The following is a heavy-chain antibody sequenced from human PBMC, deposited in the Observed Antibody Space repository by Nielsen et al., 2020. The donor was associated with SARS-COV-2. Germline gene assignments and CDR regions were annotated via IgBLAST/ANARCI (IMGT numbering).Heavy chain of an antibody. J-gene: IGHJ6*03. D-gene: IGHD2-2*01. CDR3: ARGDLVVVPSPILGLGPFFYYFYLDV. CDR2: VSHSGSI. V-gene: IGHV4-4*01. Sequence: VLQAPGKGLEWIGEVSHSGSINYNPSLKSRVTLSMDKSKRQFSLTLTSVSAADTAVYFCARGDLVVVPSPILGLGPFFYYFYLDVWGKGTTVTVSS.